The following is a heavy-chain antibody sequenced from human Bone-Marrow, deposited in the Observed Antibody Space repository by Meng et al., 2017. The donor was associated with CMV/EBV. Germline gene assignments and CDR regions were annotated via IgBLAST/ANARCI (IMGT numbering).Heavy chain of an antibody. J-gene: IGHJ4*02. CDR2: ISWDGGST. CDR1: GFTFDDYT. Sequence: GESLKISCAASGFTFDDYTMHWVRQAPGKGLEWVSLISWDGGSTYYADSVKGRFTISRDNSKNSLYLQMNSLRNEDTALYYCAKGKSSQYYYDSSGYYWDWGQGTLVTVSS. D-gene: IGHD3-22*01. V-gene: IGHV3-43*01. CDR3: AKGKSSQYYYDSSGYYWD.